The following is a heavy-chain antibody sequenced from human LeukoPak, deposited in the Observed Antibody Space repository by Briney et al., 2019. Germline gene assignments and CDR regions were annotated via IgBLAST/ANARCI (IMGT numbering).Heavy chain of an antibody. J-gene: IGHJ3*01. V-gene: IGHV3-21*01. CDR2: ISRSSSYI. Sequence: GGSLRLSCSVSGLTFSDYSMNWVRQAPGKGLEWVSSISRSSSYIYYADSLKCRFTILRHNPKNPLYLKMKSLKAEDTAGYYWARILTAPSSLIGACDVWGQGTMVTVSS. CDR3: ARILTAPSSLIGACDV. D-gene: IGHD6-13*01. CDR1: GLTFSDYS.